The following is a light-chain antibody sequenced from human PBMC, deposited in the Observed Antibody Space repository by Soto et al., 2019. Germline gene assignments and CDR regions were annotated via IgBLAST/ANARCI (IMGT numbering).Light chain of an antibody. J-gene: IGLJ1*01. CDR3: SSYTSSSVCG. CDR1: SSDVGGYNY. Sequence: QSVLTQPASVSGSPGQSITISCTGTSSDVGGYNYVSWYQQHPGKAPKLMIYEVSNRPSGVSNRFSGSKSGNTASLTISGLQAEDEADYYCSSYTSSSVCGFGTGTKVTGL. V-gene: IGLV2-14*01. CDR2: EVS.